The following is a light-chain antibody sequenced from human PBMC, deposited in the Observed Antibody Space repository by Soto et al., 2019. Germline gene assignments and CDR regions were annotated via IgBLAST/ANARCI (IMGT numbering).Light chain of an antibody. CDR2: DVS. CDR3: SSFRSRTTLL. CDR1: SSDVGGYDF. J-gene: IGLJ2*01. V-gene: IGLV2-14*03. Sequence: QSVLTQPPSASGSPGQSVTISCTGTSSDVGGYDFVAWHQQHPGKAPRLMIYDVSNRPPGVSNRFSGSKSGNTASLTISGLQAEDEADYYCSSFRSRTTLLFGGGTKLTVL.